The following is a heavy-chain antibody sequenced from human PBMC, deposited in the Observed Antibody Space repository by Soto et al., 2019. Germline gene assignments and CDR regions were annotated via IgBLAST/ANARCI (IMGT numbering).Heavy chain of an antibody. V-gene: IGHV1-69*13. J-gene: IGHJ6*02. Sequence: SVNVSCKSSVCPFSSYDISLVRQAPGQGLEWIGGIIPIFGTANYAQKFQGRVTITADESTSTAYMELSSLRSEETAVYYCARTSHQNCSSTSCYKGYYYYGMDVWGQGTTVTVSS. CDR1: VCPFSSYD. CDR2: IIPIFGTA. D-gene: IGHD2-2*02. CDR3: ARTSHQNCSSTSCYKGYYYYGMDV.